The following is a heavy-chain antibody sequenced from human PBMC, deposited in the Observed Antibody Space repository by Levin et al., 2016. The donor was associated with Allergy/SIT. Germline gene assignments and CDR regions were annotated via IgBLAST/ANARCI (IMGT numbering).Heavy chain of an antibody. J-gene: IGHJ6*02. Sequence: WIRQPPGKGLEWIGEIYHSGSTNYNPSLKSRVTISVDKSKNQFSLKLSSVTAADTAVYYCAREQQLTLESHYYYYYGMDVWGQGTTVTVSS. CDR3: AREQQLTLESHYYYYYGMDV. CDR2: IYHSGST. D-gene: IGHD6-13*01. V-gene: IGHV4-4*02.